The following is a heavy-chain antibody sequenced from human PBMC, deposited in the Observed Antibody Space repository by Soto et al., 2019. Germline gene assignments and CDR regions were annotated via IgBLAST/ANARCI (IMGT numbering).Heavy chain of an antibody. Sequence: QVQLVQSGAEVKKPGSSVKGSCKATAGTFSSYAISWVRQAPGQGLEWMGGIIPMFGTPNYAQKFQGRVTITADESTSTAYMELSSLRSEDTAVSYGARDVVVVTAIRGWFDSWGQGTLVTVSS. CDR3: ARDVVVVTAIRGWFDS. D-gene: IGHD2-21*02. J-gene: IGHJ5*01. CDR2: IIPMFGTP. V-gene: IGHV1-69*12. CDR1: AGTFSSYA.